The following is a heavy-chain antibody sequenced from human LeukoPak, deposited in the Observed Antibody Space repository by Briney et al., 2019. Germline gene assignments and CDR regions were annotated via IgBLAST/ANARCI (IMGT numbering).Heavy chain of an antibody. J-gene: IGHJ5*02. D-gene: IGHD5/OR15-5a*01. CDR2: INSDGSRI. CDR3: ARGGPVKSIYDPHWYDP. V-gene: IGHV3-74*01. Sequence: GGSLRLSCAASGFTFSSYWLHWLRQAPGKGLTWVSRINSDGSRINYADSVKGRFTSSRDNAKNTLYLQMKSLRVEDTAVYFCARGGPVKSIYDPHWYDPWGQGTLVTVSS. CDR1: GFTFSSYW.